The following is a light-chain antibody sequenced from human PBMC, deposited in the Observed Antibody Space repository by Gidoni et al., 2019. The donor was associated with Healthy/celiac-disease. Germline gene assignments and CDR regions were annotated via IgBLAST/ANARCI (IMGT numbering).Light chain of an antibody. V-gene: IGKV3D-7*01. CDR2: GAS. J-gene: IGKJ1*01. Sequence: PGERVTLSCRASQSVSSSYLTWYQQKPGQAPRLLIYGASTRATGIPARFSGSGYGTDFTLTISSLQPEDFAVYYCQQGPRTFGQGTKVEIK. CDR3: QQGPRT. CDR1: QSVSSSY.